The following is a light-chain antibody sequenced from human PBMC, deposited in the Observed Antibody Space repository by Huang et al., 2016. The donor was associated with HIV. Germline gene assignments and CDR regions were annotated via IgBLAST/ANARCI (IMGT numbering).Light chain of an antibody. J-gene: IGKJ3*01. V-gene: IGKV3-15*01. CDR3: QQYNNWPKVFT. Sequence: EIGMTQSPATLSVSPGERATLSCRASQSVSSNLAWYQQNPGQAPRLLIYGASNRATGIPARFSGSGSGTEFTLTISSLQSEDFAVYYCQQYNNWPKVFTFGPGTKVDIK. CDR2: GAS. CDR1: QSVSSN.